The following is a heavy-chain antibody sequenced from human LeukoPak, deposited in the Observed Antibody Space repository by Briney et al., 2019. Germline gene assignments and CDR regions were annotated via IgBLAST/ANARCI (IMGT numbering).Heavy chain of an antibody. CDR3: ARVRYCSSTTCRGAFDI. V-gene: IGHV3-72*01. CDR2: TRNKANSYTT. J-gene: IGHJ3*02. Sequence: GGSLRLSCVASGFTFGKYWMSWVRQAPGKGLEWVGRTRNKANSYTTEYAASVKGRFTISRADSENSLYLQMNSLKTEDTAVYYCARVRYCSSTTCRGAFDIWGQGTMVTVSS. D-gene: IGHD2-2*01. CDR1: GFTFGKYW.